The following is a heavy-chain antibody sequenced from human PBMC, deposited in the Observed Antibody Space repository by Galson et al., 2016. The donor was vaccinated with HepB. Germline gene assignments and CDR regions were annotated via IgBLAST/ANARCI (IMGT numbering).Heavy chain of an antibody. J-gene: IGHJ5*02. CDR2: LSSGGTM. V-gene: IGHV4-59*11. D-gene: IGHD6-13*01. CDR1: GASITNHY. Sequence: SETLSLTCSVSGASITNHYWSWIRQPPGKGLEWVGYLSSGGTMNYNPSLESRATFSADTSKNQFSLRLNSVTAADTAVYYCARGGPYASSLYWFDAWGQGTRVTVSS. CDR3: ARGGPYASSLYWFDA.